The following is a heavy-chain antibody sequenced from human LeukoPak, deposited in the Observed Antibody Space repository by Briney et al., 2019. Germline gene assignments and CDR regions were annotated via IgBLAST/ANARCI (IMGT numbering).Heavy chain of an antibody. CDR1: GGSFSGYY. J-gene: IGHJ4*02. CDR2: INHSGST. D-gene: IGHD2-2*01. CDR3: ARAEDCSSTSCQGYFDY. V-gene: IGHV4-34*01. Sequence: SETLSLTCAVYGGSFSGYYWSWIRQPPGKGLEWIGEINHSGSTNYNPSLKSRVTISVDTSKNQFSLKLSSVTAADTAVYYCARAEDCSSTSCQGYFDYWGQGTLVTVPS.